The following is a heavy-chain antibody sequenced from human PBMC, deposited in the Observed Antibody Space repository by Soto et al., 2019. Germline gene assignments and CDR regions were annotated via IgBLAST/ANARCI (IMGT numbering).Heavy chain of an antibody. D-gene: IGHD6-6*01. J-gene: IGHJ4*02. CDR1: GGSISSGDYY. CDR3: ARVGSSTAVHLYDY. Sequence: PSETLSLTCTVSGGSISSGDYYWSWIRQPPGKGLEWIGYIYYSGSTYYNPSLKSRVTISLDTSKNQFSLKLSSVTAADTAVYYCARVGSSTAVHLYDYWGQGTLVTVSS. CDR2: IYYSGST. V-gene: IGHV4-30-4*01.